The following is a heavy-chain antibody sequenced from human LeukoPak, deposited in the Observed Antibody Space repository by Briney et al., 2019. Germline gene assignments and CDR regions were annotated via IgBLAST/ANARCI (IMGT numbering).Heavy chain of an antibody. CDR1: GFTFSNAW. D-gene: IGHD6-13*01. V-gene: IGHV3-15*01. CDR3: TTGFIAAAGTNY. CDR2: IKSKTDGGTT. Sequence: GGSLRLSCAASGFTFSNAWMSWVRQAPGKGLEWVGRIKSKTDGGTTDYAAPVKGRFTISRDDSKNTLYLQMNSLKTEDTAVYYCTTGFIAAAGTNYWGQGTLLTVSS. J-gene: IGHJ4*02.